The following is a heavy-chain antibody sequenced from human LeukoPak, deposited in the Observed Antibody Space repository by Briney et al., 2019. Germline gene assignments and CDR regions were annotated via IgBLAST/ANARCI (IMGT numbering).Heavy chain of an antibody. CDR1: GFSFSSYS. CDR3: ARCSGVFGSSGY. Sequence: GRSLRLSCVASGFSFSSYSMNWVRQAPGKGLEWVSTISSGTGSYIYYADSVRGRFTISRDNAKNSLYLQMNSLRAEDTAVYYCARCSGVFGSSGYWGQGTLVTVSS. V-gene: IGHV3-21*01. D-gene: IGHD6-6*01. J-gene: IGHJ4*02. CDR2: ISSGTGSYI.